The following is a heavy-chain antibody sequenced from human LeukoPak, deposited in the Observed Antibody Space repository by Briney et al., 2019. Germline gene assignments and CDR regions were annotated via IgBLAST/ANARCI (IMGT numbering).Heavy chain of an antibody. Sequence: SETLSLTCTVSGGSISSYYWSCIRQPAGKGLEWIGRIYTSGSTNYNASLKSRVSMSVDTSKNQFSLKLSSVTAADTAVFYCARENSGSYREFDYWGQGTLVTVSS. CDR3: ARENSGSYREFDY. V-gene: IGHV4-4*07. CDR1: GGSISSYY. D-gene: IGHD1-26*01. J-gene: IGHJ4*02. CDR2: IYTSGST.